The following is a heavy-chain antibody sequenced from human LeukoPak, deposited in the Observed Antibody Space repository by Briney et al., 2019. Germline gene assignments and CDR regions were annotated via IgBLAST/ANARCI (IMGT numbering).Heavy chain of an antibody. CDR2: IIPILGIA. Sequence: ASVKVSCKASGCTFSSYTISWVRQAPGQGLEWMGRIIPILGIANYAQKFQGRVTITADKSTSTAYMELSSLRSEDTAVYYCANRRDGYIHFDYWGQGTLVTVSS. V-gene: IGHV1-69*02. J-gene: IGHJ4*02. CDR1: GCTFSSYT. CDR3: ANRRDGYIHFDY. D-gene: IGHD5-24*01.